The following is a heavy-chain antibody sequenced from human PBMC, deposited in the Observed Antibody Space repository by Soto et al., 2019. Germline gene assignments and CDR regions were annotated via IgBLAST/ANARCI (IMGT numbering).Heavy chain of an antibody. CDR2: MNPNSGNT. V-gene: IGHV1-8*01. D-gene: IGHD1-26*01. CDR3: AKNFQEVGATNNWFDP. Sequence: GASVKVCCKASGNTFTSYDMKWVRPATGQGPEYLGWMNPNSGNTAYVQKFQGRVTMTWDTSITTAYMELSSLRSEDTAVYFCAKNFQEVGATNNWFDPWGQGTLVTAPQ. J-gene: IGHJ5*02. CDR1: GNTFTSYD.